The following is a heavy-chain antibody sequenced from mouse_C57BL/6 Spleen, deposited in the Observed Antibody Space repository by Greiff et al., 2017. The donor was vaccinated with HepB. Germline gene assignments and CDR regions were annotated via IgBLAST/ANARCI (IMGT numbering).Heavy chain of an antibody. D-gene: IGHD1-1*02. J-gene: IGHJ1*03. CDR3: ARDLGGNWYFDV. Sequence: VQLKESEGGLVQPGSSMKLSCTASGFTFSDYYMAWVRQVPEKGLEWVANINYDGSSTYYLDSLKSRFIISRDNAKNILYLQMSSLKSEDTATYYCARDLGGNWYFDVWGTGTTVTVSS. CDR1: GFTFSDYY. V-gene: IGHV5-16*01. CDR2: INYDGSST.